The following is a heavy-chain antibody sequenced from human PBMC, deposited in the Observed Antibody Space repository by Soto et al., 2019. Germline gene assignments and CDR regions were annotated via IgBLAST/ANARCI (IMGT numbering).Heavy chain of an antibody. Sequence: QVQLVESGGGVVQPGRSLRLSCAASGFTFSSYAMHWVRQAPGKGLEWVAVISYDGSNKYYADSVKGRFTISGDNSKNTLYLQMNSLRAEDTAVYYCARDQDSGSYHGRAPFDYWGQGTLVTVSS. D-gene: IGHD1-26*01. CDR1: GFTFSSYA. CDR2: ISYDGSNK. CDR3: ARDQDSGSYHGRAPFDY. V-gene: IGHV3-30-3*01. J-gene: IGHJ4*02.